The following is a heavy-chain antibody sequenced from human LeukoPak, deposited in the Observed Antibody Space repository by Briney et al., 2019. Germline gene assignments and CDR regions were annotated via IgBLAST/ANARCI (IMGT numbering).Heavy chain of an antibody. CDR3: ADWSEARGFDY. J-gene: IGHJ4*02. CDR2: ISSRSSYI. CDR1: GFTFSSYS. D-gene: IGHD3-9*01. V-gene: IGHV3-21*01. Sequence: GGSLRLSCAASGFTFSSYSMNWVRQAPGKGLEWVSFISSRSSYIYYADSVKGRFTISRDNAKNSLYLQMNSLRAEDTAVYYCADWSEARGFDYWGLGTLVTVSS.